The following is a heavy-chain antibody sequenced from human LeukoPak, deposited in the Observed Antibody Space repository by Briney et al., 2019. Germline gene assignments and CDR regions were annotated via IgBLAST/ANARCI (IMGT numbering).Heavy chain of an antibody. CDR3: ARDPTTLVTLPYYFDD. Sequence: SETLSLTCAVSGGSFIGSDWNWVRQPPGKGLEWIGEINHSGKTNYNPSLKSGVTIYVDTSKKQFSRRWRYVNAADTAVYYCARDPTTLVTLPYYFDDWGQGTLVTVSS. CDR1: GGSFIGSD. CDR2: INHSGKT. J-gene: IGHJ4*02. D-gene: IGHD4-23*01. V-gene: IGHV4-34*01.